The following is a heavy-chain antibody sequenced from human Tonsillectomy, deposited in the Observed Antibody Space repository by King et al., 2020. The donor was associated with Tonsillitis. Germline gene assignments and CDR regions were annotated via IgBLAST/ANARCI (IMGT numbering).Heavy chain of an antibody. Sequence: QLVQSGAEVKKPGASVKVSCQASGYTFTSYAINWVRQAPGQGLEWMGWISPYNGNANYAQKLQGRVTMTTSTSTNTAYMELRSLRSDDTAVYYCTRADDSSGYYNAFAIWGQGTVVTVSS. CDR2: ISPYNGNA. CDR3: TRADDSSGYYNAFAI. J-gene: IGHJ3*02. V-gene: IGHV1-18*04. CDR1: GYTFTSYA. D-gene: IGHD3-22*01.